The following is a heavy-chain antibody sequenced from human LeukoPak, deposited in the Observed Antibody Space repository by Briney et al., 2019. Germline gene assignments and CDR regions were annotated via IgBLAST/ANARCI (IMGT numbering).Heavy chain of an antibody. CDR3: RAAADLNDY. V-gene: IGHV3-73*01. CDR1: GFTFSGSA. CDR2: IRSKADSYTT. Sequence: PGGPLKLSCAASGFTFSGSAMHCVRQTSGKGLEWLGRIRSKADSYTTAYAASVKGRFIVSRDDSKNTAYLQMNSLKTEDTAVYYCRAAADLNDYWGQGSLVTVSS. D-gene: IGHD6-13*01. J-gene: IGHJ4*02.